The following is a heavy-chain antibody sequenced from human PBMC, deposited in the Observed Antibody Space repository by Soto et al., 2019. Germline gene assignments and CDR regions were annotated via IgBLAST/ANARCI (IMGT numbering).Heavy chain of an antibody. V-gene: IGHV4-59*01. Sequence: SETLSLTCSVSGGSISGFYCSWMRQSPGKGLEWLGYVYYTGSTNYSPSLRSRVSISVDTSKNEFSLRLSSVTAADTAVYFGPRTVAVTGAHIDYWGQGTQVTVSS. CDR2: VYYTGST. J-gene: IGHJ4*02. CDR1: GGSISGFY. D-gene: IGHD2-8*02. CDR3: PRTVAVTGAHIDY.